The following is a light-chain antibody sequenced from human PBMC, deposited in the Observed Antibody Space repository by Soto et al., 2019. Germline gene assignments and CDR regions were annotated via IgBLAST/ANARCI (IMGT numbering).Light chain of an antibody. J-gene: IGKJ4*01. V-gene: IGKV3-15*01. CDR1: QSVSSN. Sequence: GERATLSCRASQSVSSNLAWYQQKPGQAPRLLIYGASTRATGIPARFSGSGSGTEFTLTISSLQSEDFAVYYCQQYNNWPLTFGGGTK. CDR2: GAS. CDR3: QQYNNWPLT.